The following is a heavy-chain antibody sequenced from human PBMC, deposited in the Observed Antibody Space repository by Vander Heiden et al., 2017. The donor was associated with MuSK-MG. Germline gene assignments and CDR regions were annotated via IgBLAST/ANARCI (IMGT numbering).Heavy chain of an antibody. CDR2: IYYSGRT. Sequence: QLQLQESGPGLVKPSETLSLTCTVSGGSISSNSYYWGWIRQPPGKGLEWIGSIYYSGRTQYNPSLKSRVTVSVDTSKSKFALKLSSVTAADTAVYYCARHDSSSWSVEAFDIWGQGTMVTVSS. D-gene: IGHD6-13*01. V-gene: IGHV4-39*01. CDR1: GGSISSNSYY. CDR3: ARHDSSSWSVEAFDI. J-gene: IGHJ3*02.